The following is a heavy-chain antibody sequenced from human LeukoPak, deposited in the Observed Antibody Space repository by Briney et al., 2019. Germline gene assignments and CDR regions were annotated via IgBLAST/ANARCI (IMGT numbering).Heavy chain of an antibody. V-gene: IGHV3-64D*06. CDR2: ISSNGDNT. J-gene: IGHJ4*02. CDR3: VRGTGY. Sequence: GGSLRLSCSVSGFTFSTYVMHWVRQAPGKGLEYVSAISSNGDNTYYADSVKGRFTISSDNSKNTLYLQMSSLRADDTAVYYCVRGTGYWGQGTLVTVSS. CDR1: GFTFSTYV.